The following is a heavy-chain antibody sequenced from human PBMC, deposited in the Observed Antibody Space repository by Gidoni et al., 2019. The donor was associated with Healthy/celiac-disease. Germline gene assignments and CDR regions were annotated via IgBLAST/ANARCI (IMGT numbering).Heavy chain of an antibody. J-gene: IGHJ4*02. Sequence: QVQLVESGGGVVQPGRSLRLSCAASGFTFSSYAMHWVRQAPGKGLEWVAVISYDGSNKYYADSVKGRFTISRDNSKNTLYLQMNSLRAEDTAVYYCARDGVTMVRGVFDYWGQGTLVTVSS. V-gene: IGHV3-30-3*01. D-gene: IGHD3-10*01. CDR2: ISYDGSNK. CDR3: ARDGVTMVRGVFDY. CDR1: GFTFSSYA.